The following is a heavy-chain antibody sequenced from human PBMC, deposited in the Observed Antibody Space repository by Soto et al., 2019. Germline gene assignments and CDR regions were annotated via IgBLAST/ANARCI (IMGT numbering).Heavy chain of an antibody. D-gene: IGHD2-15*01. CDR2: IIPILGIA. CDR3: ASGGGGSEIYYYYMDV. J-gene: IGHJ6*03. Sequence: SVKVSCKASGGTFSSYTISWVRQAPGQGLEWMGRIIPILGIANYAQKFQGRVTITADKSTSTAYMELSSLRSEDTAVYYCASGGGGSEIYYYYMDVWGKGTTVTVSS. V-gene: IGHV1-69*02. CDR1: GGTFSSYT.